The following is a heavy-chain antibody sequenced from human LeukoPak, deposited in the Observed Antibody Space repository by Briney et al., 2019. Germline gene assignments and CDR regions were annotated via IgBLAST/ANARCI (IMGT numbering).Heavy chain of an antibody. CDR1: GFTFSTFG. V-gene: IGHV3-23*01. J-gene: IGHJ4*02. Sequence: GGSLRLSCAASGFTFSTFGMSWVRQAPGKGLEWVSSIVGSGGSTYYADSVKGRFTISRDNSKNTLYLQMNSLRAEDTAVYFCARRSGVAVAGAFDYWGQGTLVTVSS. CDR2: IVGSGGST. CDR3: ARRSGVAVAGAFDY. D-gene: IGHD6-19*01.